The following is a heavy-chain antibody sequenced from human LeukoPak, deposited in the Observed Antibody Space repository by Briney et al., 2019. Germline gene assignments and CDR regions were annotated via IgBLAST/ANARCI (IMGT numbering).Heavy chain of an antibody. V-gene: IGHV4-30-4*01. Sequence: SQTLSLTCTVSGGSISGGDYYWSWIRQPPGKGLEWIGYIYYSGSTYYNPSLKSRVTISVDTSKNQFSLKLSSVTAADTAVYYCARDLSGSARRFDPWGQGTLVTVSS. CDR2: IYYSGST. CDR3: ARDLSGSARRFDP. CDR1: GGSISGGDYY. D-gene: IGHD3-10*01. J-gene: IGHJ5*02.